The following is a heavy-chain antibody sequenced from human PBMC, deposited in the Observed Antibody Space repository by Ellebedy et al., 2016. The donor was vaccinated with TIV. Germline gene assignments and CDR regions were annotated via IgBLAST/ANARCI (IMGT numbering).Heavy chain of an antibody. J-gene: IGHJ3*01. CDR1: GFTFSSYS. CDR2: ISSSSSYI. CDR3: ARDSSRLG. V-gene: IGHV3-21*01. Sequence: GESLKISCAASGFTFSSYSMNWVRQAPGKGLEWVSSISSSSSYIYYADSVKGRFTISRDNAKNSLYLQMNSLRAEDTAVYYCARDSSRLGWGQGTMVTVSS. D-gene: IGHD3-22*01.